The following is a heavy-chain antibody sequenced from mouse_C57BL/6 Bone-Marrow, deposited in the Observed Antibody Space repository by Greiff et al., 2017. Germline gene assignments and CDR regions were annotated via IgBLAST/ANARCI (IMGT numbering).Heavy chain of an antibody. CDR3: ARGPLYGSSFV. J-gene: IGHJ1*03. CDR1: GYAFSSSW. Sequence: QVQLQQSGPELVKPGASVKISCKASGYAFSSSWMNWVKQRPGKGLEWIGRIYPGDGDTNYNGKFKGKATLTADKSSSTAYMQLSSLTSEDSAVYFCARGPLYGSSFVWGTGTTVTVSS. D-gene: IGHD1-1*01. CDR2: IYPGDGDT. V-gene: IGHV1-82*01.